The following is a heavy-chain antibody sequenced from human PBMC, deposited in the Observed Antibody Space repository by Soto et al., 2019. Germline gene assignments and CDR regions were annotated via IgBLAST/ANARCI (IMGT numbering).Heavy chain of an antibody. V-gene: IGHV1-18*01. CDR3: AREGDVPYYYYGMDV. J-gene: IGHJ6*02. CDR2: ISGYDGRT. CDR1: GYTFTRYG. Sequence: QVHLLQSGAEVKKPGASVKCSFKTSGYTFTRYGISWVRQAPGQGLEWMGWISGYDGRTNFAQKVQDRVTMTTDTSKSTVYMELRSLSSDDTAVYYCAREGDVPYYYYGMDVWGQGTTVTVSS. D-gene: IGHD2-21*02.